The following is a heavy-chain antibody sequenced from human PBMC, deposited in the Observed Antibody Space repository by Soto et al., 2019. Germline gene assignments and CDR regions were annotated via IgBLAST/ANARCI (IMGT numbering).Heavy chain of an antibody. J-gene: IGHJ4*01. D-gene: IGHD2-2*01. CDR3: VRVELGYCSSTSSFDPYYFDY. Sequence: GGSLRLSCAASGFTISNYAMTWVRQAPGKGLEWVSTITNSGRSTYYADSVKGRFTISRDNAKKSLFLQMNSLRAEDTAVYYCVRVELGYCSSTSSFDPYYFDYWGHGTLVTVSS. CDR1: GFTISNYA. CDR2: ITNSGRST. V-gene: IGHV3-23*01.